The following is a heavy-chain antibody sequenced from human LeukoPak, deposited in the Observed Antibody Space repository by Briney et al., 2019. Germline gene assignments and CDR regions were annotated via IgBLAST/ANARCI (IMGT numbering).Heavy chain of an antibody. Sequence: PSETLSLTCTVSGGSISSSSYYWGWIRQPPGKGLEWIGSIYYSGSTYYNPSLKSRVTISVDTSKNQFSLKLSSVTAADTAVYYCACPPVVYNWNDETETRFDYWGQGTLVTVSS. CDR3: ACPPVVYNWNDETETRFDY. J-gene: IGHJ4*02. CDR2: IYYSGST. V-gene: IGHV4-39*07. D-gene: IGHD1-20*01. CDR1: GGSISSSSYY.